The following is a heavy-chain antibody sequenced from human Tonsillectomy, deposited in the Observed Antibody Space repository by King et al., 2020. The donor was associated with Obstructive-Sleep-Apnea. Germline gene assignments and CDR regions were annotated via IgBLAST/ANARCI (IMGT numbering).Heavy chain of an antibody. J-gene: IGHJ5*02. D-gene: IGHD6-19*01. CDR1: GFTFSNAW. Sequence: DVQLVESGGGLVKPGGSLRLSCAASGFTFSNAWMSWVRQAPGKGLEWVGRMKSKTDGGTTDYAAPVKGRFTISRDDSKNTLYLQMNSLKTEDTAVYYCLRLKFDPWGQGTLVTVSS. CDR2: MKSKTDGGTT. V-gene: IGHV3-15*01. CDR3: LRLKFDP.